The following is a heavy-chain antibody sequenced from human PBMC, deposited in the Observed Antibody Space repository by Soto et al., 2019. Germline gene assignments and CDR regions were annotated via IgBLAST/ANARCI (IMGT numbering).Heavy chain of an antibody. D-gene: IGHD3-10*01. CDR3: ARDRAGYMVRGGMDV. Sequence: GSLRLSCSASGFTFSSYSMNWVRQAPGKGLEWVSYISSSSSTIYYADSVKGRFTISRDNAKNSLYLQMNSLRDEDTAVYYCARDRAGYMVRGGMDVWGQGTTVTVSS. J-gene: IGHJ6*02. CDR1: GFTFSSYS. V-gene: IGHV3-48*02. CDR2: ISSSSSTI.